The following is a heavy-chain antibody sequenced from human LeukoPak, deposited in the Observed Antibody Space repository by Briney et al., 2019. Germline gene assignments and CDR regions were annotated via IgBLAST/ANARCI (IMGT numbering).Heavy chain of an antibody. CDR3: ATLRWGSGLYAGDY. Sequence: QTGGSLRLSCAASGFTFSSYWMSWVRQAPGKGLDWVAYINLRGSKVYYADSVKGRFTISRDNAKNSLYLQMDSLRAEDTAVYYCATLRWGSGLYAGDYWGQGNLVAVSS. J-gene: IGHJ4*02. CDR2: INLRGSKV. V-gene: IGHV3-48*04. D-gene: IGHD6-19*01. CDR1: GFTFSSYW.